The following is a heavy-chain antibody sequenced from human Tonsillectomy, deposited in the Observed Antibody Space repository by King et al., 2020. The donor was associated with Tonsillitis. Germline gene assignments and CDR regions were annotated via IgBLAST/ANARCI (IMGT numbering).Heavy chain of an antibody. CDR3: AKYTPDLGDYDYDFDL. CDR1: GFRFRKYA. V-gene: IGHV3-23*04. D-gene: IGHD4-17*01. J-gene: IGHJ3*01. CDR2: ISGNAGGT. Sequence: VQLVESGGGLVQPGGSLRLSCAASGFRFRKYAMSWYRQAPGKGLEWVSVISGNAGGTYYADSVEGRFTISRDKSKNMLYLNMNSLRAEDAAVYYCAKYTPDLGDYDYDFDLWGQGTMVTVSS.